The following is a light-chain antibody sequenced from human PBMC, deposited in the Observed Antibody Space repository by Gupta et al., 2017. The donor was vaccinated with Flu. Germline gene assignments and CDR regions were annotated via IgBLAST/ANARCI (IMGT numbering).Light chain of an antibody. CDR3: QKYDSAPPGLT. V-gene: IGKV1-27*01. J-gene: IGKJ4*01. Sequence: DIQMTQSPSSLSASIGDRVTITCRASQDFSDYLAWYQQKPGKSPKLLIYSASTLQAGVPSRFSGRGSGTDFTLTISNLQPEDVGTYYCQKYDSAPPGLTFGGGTKVEIK. CDR2: SAS. CDR1: QDFSDY.